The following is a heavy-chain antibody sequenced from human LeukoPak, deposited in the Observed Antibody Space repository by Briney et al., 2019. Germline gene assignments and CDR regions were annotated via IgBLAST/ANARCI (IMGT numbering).Heavy chain of an antibody. D-gene: IGHD5-12*01. CDR3: ARRRSVATITFDY. J-gene: IGHJ4*02. V-gene: IGHV4-39*01. CDR1: GGSISNANYH. Sequence: SETLSLTCTVSGGSISNANYHWAWIRQPPGKGLEWIGSIYYSGKTYYDPSLRSRFTMSVDTSKNQFSLKLISVTAADTAVYYCARRRSVATITFDYWGQGTLVTVSS. CDR2: IYYSGKT.